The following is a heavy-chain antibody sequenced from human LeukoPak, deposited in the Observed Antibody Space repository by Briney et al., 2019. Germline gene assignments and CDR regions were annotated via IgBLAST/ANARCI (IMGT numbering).Heavy chain of an antibody. CDR3: ATFAGEHQAPFDY. CDR1: GYTFTGYY. J-gene: IGHJ4*02. Sequence: EASVKVSCKASGYTFTGYYMHWVRQAPGQGLEWMGWINPNTGGTNYAQKFQGRVTMTRDTSISTAYMELSRLGSDDTAVYYCATFAGEHQAPFDYWGQGTLVTVSS. D-gene: IGHD1-26*01. CDR2: INPNTGGT. V-gene: IGHV1-2*02.